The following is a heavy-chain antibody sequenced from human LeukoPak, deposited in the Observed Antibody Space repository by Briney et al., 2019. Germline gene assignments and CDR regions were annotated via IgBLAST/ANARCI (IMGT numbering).Heavy chain of an antibody. CDR3: AKDSNGWYQRGSNYFDY. J-gene: IGHJ4*02. CDR1: GFTLTSYA. D-gene: IGHD6-19*01. Sequence: GGSLRPSCAASGFTLTSYAMRWVRQAPWKGLEWVSTISGSGSSTYYVDSVKGRFTISRDNSKNTLYLQMNSLRAEDTAEYYCAKDSNGWYQRGSNYFDYWGQGTLVTVSS. CDR2: ISGSGSST. V-gene: IGHV3-23*01.